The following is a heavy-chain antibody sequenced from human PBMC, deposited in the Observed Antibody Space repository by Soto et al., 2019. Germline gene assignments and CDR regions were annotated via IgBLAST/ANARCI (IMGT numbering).Heavy chain of an antibody. V-gene: IGHV3-23*01. D-gene: IGHD3-22*01. CDR1: GFIFSTYA. Sequence: EVQLLESGGGLVQPGGSLRLSCAVSGFIFSTYAMSWVRQAPGKGLEWVSAISGSGGSTYYADSVKGRFTISRDNSKNTLYLQMTSLRAEDTAVYYCAKARTTMMPPDGFDIWGQGTMVTVSS. CDR3: AKARTTMMPPDGFDI. CDR2: ISGSGGST. J-gene: IGHJ3*02.